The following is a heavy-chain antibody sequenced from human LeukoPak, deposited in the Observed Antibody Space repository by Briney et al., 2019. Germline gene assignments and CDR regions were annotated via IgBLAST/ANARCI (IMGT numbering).Heavy chain of an antibody. CDR1: GYTFTDYY. D-gene: IGHD4/OR15-4a*01. CDR2: ISPSSGAT. J-gene: IGHJ4*02. CDR3: ARDLWGWGSDYLDY. V-gene: IGHV1-2*06. Sequence: GASVKVSCKASGYTFTDYYVHWVRLVPGQGLEWMGRISPSSGATNYAEKFRGRVTMARDTSINTVYMEMSSLRSDDTAVYYCARDLWGWGSDYLDYWGQGTLVTVSS.